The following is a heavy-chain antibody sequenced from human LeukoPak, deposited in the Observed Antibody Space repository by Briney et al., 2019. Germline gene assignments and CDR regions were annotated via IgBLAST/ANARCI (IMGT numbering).Heavy chain of an antibody. J-gene: IGHJ4*02. CDR3: AKDPAPREYCSGGSCYNDY. CDR1: GFTFSSYA. Sequence: PGGSLRLSCAASGFTFSSYAMSWVRQAPGKGLEWVSAISGSGGSTYYADSVKGRFTISRDNSKNTLYLQMNSLRAEDTAVYYCAKDPAPREYCSGGSCYNDYSGQGTLVTVSS. D-gene: IGHD2-15*01. CDR2: ISGSGGST. V-gene: IGHV3-23*01.